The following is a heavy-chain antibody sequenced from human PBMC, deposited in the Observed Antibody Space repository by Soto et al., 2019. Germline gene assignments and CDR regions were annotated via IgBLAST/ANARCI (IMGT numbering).Heavy chain of an antibody. CDR1: GTSMSGHF. D-gene: IGHD3-10*01. J-gene: IGHJ5*02. CDR2: GYYSGST. Sequence: SETLSLTCTVSGTSMSGHFWSWMRQPPGKGLEWIGYGYYSGSTLYNPSLKSRVTISLDTSKNHLSLRLNSVTSADTAVYYCARGVYLSLVRTGWFDPWGQGTLVT. V-gene: IGHV4-59*11. CDR3: ARGVYLSLVRTGWFDP.